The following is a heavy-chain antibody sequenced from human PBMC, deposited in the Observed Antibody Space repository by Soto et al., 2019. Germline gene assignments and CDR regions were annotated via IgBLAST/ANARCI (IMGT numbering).Heavy chain of an antibody. V-gene: IGHV4-34*01. CDR1: GGCLSGYY. CDR2: INHSGST. D-gene: IGHD2-15*01. J-gene: IGHJ3*02. Sequence: SETLSLTCAVYGGCLSGYYWSWIRQPPGKGLEWIGEINHSGSTNYNPSLKSRVTISVDTSKNQFSLKLSSVTAADTAVYYCAEYCSGGSCQNHDAFDIWGQGTMVTVSS. CDR3: AEYCSGGSCQNHDAFDI.